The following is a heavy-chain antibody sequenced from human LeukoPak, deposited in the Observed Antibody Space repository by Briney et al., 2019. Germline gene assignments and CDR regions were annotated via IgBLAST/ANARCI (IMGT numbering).Heavy chain of an antibody. J-gene: IGHJ4*02. V-gene: IGHV4-59*08. CDR2: IYYSGST. CDR1: GGSISSYY. Sequence: SETLSLTCTVSGGSISSYYWSWIRQPPGKGLEWIGYIYYSGSTNYNPSLKSRVTISVDTSKNQCSLKLSSVTAADTAVYYCARINVDTAMANWGQGTLVTVSS. D-gene: IGHD5-18*01. CDR3: ARINVDTAMAN.